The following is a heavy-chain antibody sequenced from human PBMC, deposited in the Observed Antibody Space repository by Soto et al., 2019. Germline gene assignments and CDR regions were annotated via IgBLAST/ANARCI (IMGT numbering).Heavy chain of an antibody. CDR3: ARHGLDGSGPSPVGY. CDR1: GGSISSSSYY. V-gene: IGHV4-39*01. D-gene: IGHD3-10*01. Sequence: PSETLSLTCTVSGGSISSSSYYWGWIRQPPGKGLEWIGSIYYSGSTYYNPSLKSRVTISVDTSKNQFSLKLSSVTAADTAVYYCARHGLDGSGPSPVGYWGQGTLVTVSS. J-gene: IGHJ4*02. CDR2: IYYSGST.